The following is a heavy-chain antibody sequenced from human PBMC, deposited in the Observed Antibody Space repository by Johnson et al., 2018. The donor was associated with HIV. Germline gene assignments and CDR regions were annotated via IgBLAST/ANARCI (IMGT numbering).Heavy chain of an antibody. CDR1: GSTFSNYA. CDR3: ARDPEYCSGGSCYAAFDI. Sequence: QVQLVESGGGVVQPGRSLRLSCAASGSTFSNYAMDWVRQAPGKGLEWVAFISYDGPNTSYADSVKGRFTISRDNSKNTLYLQMNSLRAEDTALYYWARDPEYCSGGSCYAAFDIWGQGTMVTVSS. V-gene: IGHV3-30*03. J-gene: IGHJ3*02. CDR2: ISYDGPNT. D-gene: IGHD2-15*01.